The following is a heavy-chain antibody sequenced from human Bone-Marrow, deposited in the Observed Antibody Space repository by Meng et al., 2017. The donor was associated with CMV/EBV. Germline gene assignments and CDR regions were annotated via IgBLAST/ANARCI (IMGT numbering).Heavy chain of an antibody. D-gene: IGHD3-22*01. J-gene: IGHJ4*02. Sequence: GESLKISCAASGFTVSSNYMSWVRQAPGKGLEWVSVIYIGGSTYYADSVKGRFTISRDDSKNTLYRQMNSLRAEETAVYYCARDPDSTPPVDYWGQGTLVTVSS. CDR1: GFTVSSNY. V-gene: IGHV3-53*01. CDR2: IYIGGST. CDR3: ARDPDSTPPVDY.